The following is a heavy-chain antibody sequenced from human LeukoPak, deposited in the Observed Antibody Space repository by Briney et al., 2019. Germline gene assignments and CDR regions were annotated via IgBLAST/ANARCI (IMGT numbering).Heavy chain of an antibody. J-gene: IGHJ4*02. CDR2: MYYTGNT. D-gene: IGHD3/OR15-3a*01. CDR1: GVSISTSSSY. V-gene: IGHV4-39*01. CDR3: ARQTGSGLFTLP. Sequence: SETLSLTCTVSGVSISTSSSYWGWIRQPPGKGLEWIGSMYYTGNTYYNASLKSRVTISIDTSKNQISLRLTSLTATDTAMYYCARQTGSGLFTLPGGQGTLVTVSS.